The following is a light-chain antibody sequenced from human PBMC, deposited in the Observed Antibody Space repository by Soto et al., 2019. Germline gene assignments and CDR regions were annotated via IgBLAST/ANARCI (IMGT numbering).Light chain of an antibody. V-gene: IGKV3-11*01. CDR1: QALNTR. CDR3: HQHQSWPRT. Sequence: EIVLTQSPATLSAFPGDRVTLSCRASQALNTRLAWYQHKPGQAPRLLIYLTSNRAAGVPARFSAWGSETDFTLTISDVEPEDFAVYYCHQHQSWPRTFGQGTRWIS. J-gene: IGKJ1*01. CDR2: LTS.